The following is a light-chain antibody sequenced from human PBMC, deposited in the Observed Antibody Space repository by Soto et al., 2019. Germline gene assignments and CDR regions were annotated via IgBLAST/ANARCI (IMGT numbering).Light chain of an antibody. CDR2: GAS. V-gene: IGKV3-20*01. CDR3: HHYNNWPRT. J-gene: IGKJ1*01. Sequence: EIVLTKSPGTLSLSPGERATLSCRASQSVSSSYLAWYQQKPGQAPRLLIYGASSRATGIPDRFSGSGSGTDFTLTISRLQSEDFAVYYCHHYNNWPRTLGQVTKVXIK. CDR1: QSVSSSY.